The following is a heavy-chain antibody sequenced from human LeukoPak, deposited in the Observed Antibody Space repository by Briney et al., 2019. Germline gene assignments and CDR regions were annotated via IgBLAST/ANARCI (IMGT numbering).Heavy chain of an antibody. D-gene: IGHD3-10*01. CDR2: ISSSSSYI. CDR1: GFTFSSYS. CDR3: ARLSWAGIDY. J-gene: IGHJ4*02. V-gene: IGHV3-21*01. Sequence: GGSLRLSCAASGFTFSSYSMNWVRQAPGKGLEWVSSISSSSSYIYYADSVKGRFTISRDNAKNSLYLQMNSLKAEDTAVYYCARLSWAGIDYWGQGTLVTVSS.